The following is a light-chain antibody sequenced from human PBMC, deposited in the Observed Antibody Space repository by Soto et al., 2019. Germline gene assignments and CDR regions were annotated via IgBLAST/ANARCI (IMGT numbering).Light chain of an antibody. CDR2: DAS. V-gene: IGKV3-15*01. J-gene: IGKJ1*01. Sequence: EVVMTQSPATLSVSPGERATLSCKASQSVSSNLAWFQQKPGQAPRLLIYDASTRATGIPARFSGSGSGTEFTLIISSLQYEDFAVYYCQQYNNWWTFGQGTKVDI. CDR3: QQYNNWWT. CDR1: QSVSSN.